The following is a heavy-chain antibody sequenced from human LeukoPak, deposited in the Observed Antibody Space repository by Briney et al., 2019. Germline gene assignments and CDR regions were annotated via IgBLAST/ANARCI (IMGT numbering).Heavy chain of an antibody. J-gene: IGHJ3*02. CDR3: ARDRYCSGGSCYGAFDI. CDR1: GYTFTSHG. D-gene: IGHD2-15*01. CDR2: ISAYNGNT. Sequence: ASVKVSCKASGYTFTSHGISWVRQAPGQGLEWMGWISAYNGNTNYAQKLQGRVTMTTDTSTSTAYMELRSLRSDDTAVYYCARDRYCSGGSCYGAFDIWGQGTMVTVSS. V-gene: IGHV1-18*01.